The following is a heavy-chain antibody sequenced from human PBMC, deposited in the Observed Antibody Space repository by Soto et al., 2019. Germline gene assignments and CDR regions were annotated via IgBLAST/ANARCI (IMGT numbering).Heavy chain of an antibody. Sequence: SVKVSCKASGGTFSSYTISWVRQAPGQGLGWMGRIIPVLGIANYAQKFQGRVTITADKSTSTAYMELSSLRSEDTAVYYCARMGYDILTGYPDYYYYGMDVWGQGTTVTVSS. J-gene: IGHJ6*02. CDR3: ARMGYDILTGYPDYYYYGMDV. CDR1: GGTFSSYT. V-gene: IGHV1-69*02. CDR2: IIPVLGIA. D-gene: IGHD3-9*01.